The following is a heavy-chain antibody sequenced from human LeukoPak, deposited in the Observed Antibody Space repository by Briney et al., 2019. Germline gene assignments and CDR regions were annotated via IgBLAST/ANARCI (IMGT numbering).Heavy chain of an antibody. Sequence: GGSLGLSCAASGFTFSSYWMHWVRQAPGKGLMWVSLIKSDGSSTSYADSVKGRFTISRDNTKNTLYLQMNSLRAEDTAVYYCARGGSRYFHDWGQGTLVTVST. CDR3: ARGGSRYFHD. V-gene: IGHV3-74*01. CDR2: IKSDGSST. D-gene: IGHD3-10*01. CDR1: GFTFSSYW. J-gene: IGHJ1*01.